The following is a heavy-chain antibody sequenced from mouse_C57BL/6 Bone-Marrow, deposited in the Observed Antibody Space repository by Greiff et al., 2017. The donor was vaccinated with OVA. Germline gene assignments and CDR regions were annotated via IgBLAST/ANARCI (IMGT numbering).Heavy chain of an antibody. J-gene: IGHJ4*01. CDR3: AREGVARRTYAMDY. D-gene: IGHD1-1*02. V-gene: IGHV1-55*01. CDR2: IYPGSGST. CDR1: GYTFASYW. Sequence: QVQLQQPGAELVKPGASVKMSCKASGYTFASYWITWVKQRPGQGLEWIGDIYPGSGSTNYNEKFKSKATLTVDTSSSTAYMPLSSLTSEDSAVYYCAREGVARRTYAMDYWGQGTSVTVSS.